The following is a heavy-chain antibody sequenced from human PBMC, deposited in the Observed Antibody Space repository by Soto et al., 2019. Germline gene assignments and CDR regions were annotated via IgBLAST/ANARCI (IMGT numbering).Heavy chain of an antibody. D-gene: IGHD3-10*01. Sequence: ASETLSLTCTVSGGSISSYYWSWIRQPPGKGLEWIGYIYYSGSTNYNPSLKSRVTISVDTSKNQFSLKLSSVTAADTAVYYCARVGLQGIYNWFDPWGQGTLVTVSS. V-gene: IGHV4-59*01. CDR2: IYYSGST. CDR1: GGSISSYY. CDR3: ARVGLQGIYNWFDP. J-gene: IGHJ5*02.